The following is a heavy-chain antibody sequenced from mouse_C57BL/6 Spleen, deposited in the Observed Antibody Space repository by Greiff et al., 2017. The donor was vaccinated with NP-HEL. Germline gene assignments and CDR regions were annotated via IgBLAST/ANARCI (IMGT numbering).Heavy chain of an antibody. J-gene: IGHJ2*01. CDR1: GYTFTSYW. CDR2: IDPSDSYT. V-gene: IGHV1-69*01. Sequence: VQLQQSGAELVMPGASVKLSCKASGYTFTSYWMHWVKQRPGQGLEWIGEIDPSDSYTNYNQKFKGKSTLTVDESSSTAYMQLSSLTSEDSAVYYCARAYYSNLDYWGQGTTLTVSS. D-gene: IGHD2-5*01. CDR3: ARAYYSNLDY.